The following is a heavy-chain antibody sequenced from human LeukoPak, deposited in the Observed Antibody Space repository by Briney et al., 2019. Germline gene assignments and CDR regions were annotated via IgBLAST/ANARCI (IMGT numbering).Heavy chain of an antibody. CDR2: IYHSGST. CDR1: GGAISSGGYY. V-gene: IGHV4-30-2*01. Sequence: PSETLSLTCNVSGGAISSGGYYWNWIRQLPGKGLEWIGYIYHSGSTYYNPSLKSRVTISVDRSKNQFSLKLSSVTAADTAVYYCARGVIRTFDYWGQGTLVTVSS. CDR3: ARGVIRTFDY. D-gene: IGHD3-10*01. J-gene: IGHJ4*02.